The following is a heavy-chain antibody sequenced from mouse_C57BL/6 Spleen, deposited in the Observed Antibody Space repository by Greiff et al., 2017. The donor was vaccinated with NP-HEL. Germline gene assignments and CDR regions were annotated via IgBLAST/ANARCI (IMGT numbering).Heavy chain of an antibody. Sequence: QVQLQQPGAELVRPGSSVKLSCKASGYTFTSYWMHWVKQRPIQGLEWIGNIDPSDSETHYNQKFKNKATLTVDKSSSTAYMQLSSLTSEDSAVYYCARGGSDEGMAMDYWGQGTSVTVSS. CDR1: GYTFTSYW. CDR3: ARGGSDEGMAMDY. CDR2: IDPSDSET. V-gene: IGHV1-52*01. J-gene: IGHJ4*01.